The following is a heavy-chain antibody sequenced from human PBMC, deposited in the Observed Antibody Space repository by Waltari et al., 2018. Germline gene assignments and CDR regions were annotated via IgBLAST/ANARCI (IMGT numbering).Heavy chain of an antibody. J-gene: IGHJ2*01. CDR3: AKGGDGYDFWSGYHYWYFDL. D-gene: IGHD3-3*01. V-gene: IGHV3-23*01. Sequence: EVQLLESGGGLVQPGGSLRLSCAASGFTFSSYAMSWVRQAPGQGLEWVSAISGSGGSTYYADSVKGRFTISRDNSKNTLYLQMNSLRAEDTAVYYCAKGGDGYDFWSGYHYWYFDLWGRGTLVTVSS. CDR2: ISGSGGST. CDR1: GFTFSSYA.